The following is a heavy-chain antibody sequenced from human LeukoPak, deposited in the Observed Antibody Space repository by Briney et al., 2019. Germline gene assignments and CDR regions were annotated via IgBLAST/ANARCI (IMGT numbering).Heavy chain of an antibody. Sequence: PSETLSLTCTVSGGSISTYYWSWIRQPAGKGLEWIGRIYTSGSTNYNPSLKSRVTMSLDTSKNQFSLKLSSVTAADTAVYYCARDRVDSSGYYYYYGMDVWGQGTTVTVSS. V-gene: IGHV4-4*07. D-gene: IGHD3-22*01. CDR3: ARDRVDSSGYYYYYGMDV. CDR2: IYTSGST. J-gene: IGHJ6*02. CDR1: GGSISTYY.